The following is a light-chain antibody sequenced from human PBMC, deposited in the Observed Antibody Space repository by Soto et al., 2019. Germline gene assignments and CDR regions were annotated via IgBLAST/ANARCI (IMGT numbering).Light chain of an antibody. CDR1: QSVGTS. V-gene: IGKV3-11*01. Sequence: EIVLTQSPATLSLSPGESATLSCRASQSVGTSLAWYQQKTGQAPRLLIYDASNRATVIPARFSGSGSGTDFTLTISSLEPEDFAVYYCQQRSSWPLTFGGGTKVEIK. CDR3: QQRSSWPLT. CDR2: DAS. J-gene: IGKJ4*01.